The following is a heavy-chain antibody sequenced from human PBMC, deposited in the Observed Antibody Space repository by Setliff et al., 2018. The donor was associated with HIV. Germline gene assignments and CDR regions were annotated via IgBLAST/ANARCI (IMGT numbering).Heavy chain of an antibody. Sequence: RASVKVSCKTSGGIISWVRQAPGQGLEWMGRIIPVGGTTNYAQKFQGRVTITADKSTSTVYMELSSLRSDDTAVYYCATGLSSTDPSSNSWGQGTPVTVSS. CDR2: IIPVGGTT. V-gene: IGHV1-69*08. CDR1: GGI. D-gene: IGHD1-1*01. CDR3: ATGLSSTDPSSNS. J-gene: IGHJ4*02.